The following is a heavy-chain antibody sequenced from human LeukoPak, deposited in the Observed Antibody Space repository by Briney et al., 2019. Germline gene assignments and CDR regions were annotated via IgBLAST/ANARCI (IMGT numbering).Heavy chain of an antibody. V-gene: IGHV4-59*10. CDR2: IYTTGTT. J-gene: IGHJ4*02. D-gene: IGHD1-26*01. CDR3: GRQGYTASYYFFDY. CDR1: GGSFSGYY. Sequence: SETLSLTCAVYGGSFSGYYWSWIRQPPGKGLEWIGRIYTTGTTQYNPSLKSRVTMSVDTSTNQFSLNLRSMTAADTAVYYCGRQGYTASYYFFDYWSQGTLVAVS.